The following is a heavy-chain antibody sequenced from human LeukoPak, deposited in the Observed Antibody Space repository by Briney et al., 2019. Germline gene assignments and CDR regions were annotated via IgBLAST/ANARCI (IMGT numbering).Heavy chain of an antibody. V-gene: IGHV4-39*07. CDR2: IYYSGST. J-gene: IGHJ4*02. CDR3: ASFYDSSGYYQTFDY. D-gene: IGHD3-22*01. CDR1: GDSISGYSYY. Sequence: SETLSLTCTVSGDSISGYSYYWGWICQPPGKGLEWIGSIYYSGSTYYNPSLKSRVTISVDTSKNQFSLKLSSVTAADTAVYYCASFYDSSGYYQTFDYWGQGTLVTVSS.